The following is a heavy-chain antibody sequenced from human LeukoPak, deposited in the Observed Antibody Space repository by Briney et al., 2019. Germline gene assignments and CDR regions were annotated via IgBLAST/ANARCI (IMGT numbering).Heavy chain of an antibody. Sequence: GRSLRLSCAASGFTFSSYAMSWVRQAPGKGLEWVSAISGGGGSTYYADSVKGRFTISRDNSKNTLYLQMNSLRAEDTAVYYCAKVVAARLDAFDIWGQGTMVTVSS. CDR3: AKVVAARLDAFDI. V-gene: IGHV3-23*01. CDR2: ISGGGGST. CDR1: GFTFSSYA. J-gene: IGHJ3*02. D-gene: IGHD2-15*01.